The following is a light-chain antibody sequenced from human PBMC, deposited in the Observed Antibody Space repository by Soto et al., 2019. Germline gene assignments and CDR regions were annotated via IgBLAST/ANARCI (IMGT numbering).Light chain of an antibody. CDR3: QQDNNWPPG. J-gene: IGKJ3*01. V-gene: IGKV3-15*01. CDR1: HSVSSN. CDR2: GAS. Sequence: EIVMTQSPATLSVSPGERATLSCRASHSVSSNLAWYQQKPGQAPRLLIFGASTRATGIPARFSGSGSGTEFTHTINRLQSEGFAVYYCQQDNNWPPGFGPGTKVDIK.